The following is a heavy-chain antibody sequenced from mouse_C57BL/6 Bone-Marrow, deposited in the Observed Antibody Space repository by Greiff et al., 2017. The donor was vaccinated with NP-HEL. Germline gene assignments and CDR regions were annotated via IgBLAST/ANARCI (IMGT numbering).Heavy chain of an antibody. CDR2: ISYDGSN. D-gene: IGHD2-10*01. J-gene: IGHJ2*01. CDR1: GYSITSGYY. Sequence: EVKLMESGPGLVKPSQSLSLTCSVTGYSITSGYYWNWIRQFPGNKLEWMGYISYDGSNNYNPSLKNRISITRDTSKNQFFLKLNSVTTEDTATYYCARGAYWDYFDYWGQGTTLTVSS. V-gene: IGHV3-6*01. CDR3: ARGAYWDYFDY.